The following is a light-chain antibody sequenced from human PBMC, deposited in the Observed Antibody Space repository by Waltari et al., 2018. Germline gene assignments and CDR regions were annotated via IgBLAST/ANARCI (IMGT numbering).Light chain of an antibody. V-gene: IGLV2-8*01. CDR2: EVT. J-gene: IGLJ3*02. CDR3: SSYAVSNTL. CDR1: STDIGVYNY. Sequence: QSALTQPPSASGSLGQSVTISCTGTSTDIGVYNYVSWYQQYPGKAPKLVIYEVTTRPSGVPDRFSGSKSGYTASLTVSGLQTEDEADYYCSSYAVSNTLFGGGTK.